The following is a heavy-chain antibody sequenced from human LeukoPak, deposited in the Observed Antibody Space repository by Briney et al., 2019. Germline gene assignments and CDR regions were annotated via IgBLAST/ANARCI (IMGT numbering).Heavy chain of an antibody. CDR3: ARVGLGTAVFIDAFDI. Sequence: PSETLSLTCTVSCGSISSGGYYWSWIRQHPGKGLEWIGYIYYSGSTYYNPSLKSRVTISVDTSKNQFSLKLSSVTAADTAVYYCARVGLGTAVFIDAFDIRGQGTMVTVSS. CDR2: IYYSGST. V-gene: IGHV4-31*03. J-gene: IGHJ3*02. D-gene: IGHD3-3*01. CDR1: CGSISSGGYY.